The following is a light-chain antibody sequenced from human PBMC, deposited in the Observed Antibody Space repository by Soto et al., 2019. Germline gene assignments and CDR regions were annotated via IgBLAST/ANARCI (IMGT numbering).Light chain of an antibody. CDR1: SNDVGGYNF. Sequence: QSALTQPPSASGSPGQSVTISCTGTSNDVGGYNFVSWYQQHPGKAPKLMIFEVSKRPSGVPDRFSVSKSGSTASLTVSGLQAEDEADYYCSSYAGNNIYYVFGTGTKLTVL. CDR3: SSYAGNNIYYV. CDR2: EVS. V-gene: IGLV2-8*01. J-gene: IGLJ1*01.